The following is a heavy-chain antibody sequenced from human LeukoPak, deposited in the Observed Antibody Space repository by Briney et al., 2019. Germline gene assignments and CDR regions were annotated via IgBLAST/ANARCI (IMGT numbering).Heavy chain of an antibody. CDR2: ISSSSSYT. Sequence: PGGSLRLSCAASGFTFSDYYMSWIRQAPGKGLEWVSYISSSSSYTNYADSVKGRFTISRDNAKNLLYLQMNSLRAEDTAVYYCARGHSGPSYSSSWNILDYWGQGTLVTVSS. D-gene: IGHD6-13*01. CDR1: GFTFSDYY. V-gene: IGHV3-11*05. J-gene: IGHJ4*02. CDR3: ARGHSGPSYSSSWNILDY.